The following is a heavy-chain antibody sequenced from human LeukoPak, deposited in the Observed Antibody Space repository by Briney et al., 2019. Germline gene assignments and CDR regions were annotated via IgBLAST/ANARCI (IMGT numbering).Heavy chain of an antibody. D-gene: IGHD1-26*01. CDR3: ARDTPDPNSGSYSFAFDI. CDR1: GYTFTSYY. Sequence: ASVKVSCKASGYTFTSYYMHWVRQAPGQGLEWMGIINPSGGSTSYAQKFQGRVTMTRDMSTSTVYMELSSLRSEDTAVYYCARDTPDPNSGSYSFAFDIWGQGTMVTVSS. V-gene: IGHV1-46*01. CDR2: INPSGGST. J-gene: IGHJ3*02.